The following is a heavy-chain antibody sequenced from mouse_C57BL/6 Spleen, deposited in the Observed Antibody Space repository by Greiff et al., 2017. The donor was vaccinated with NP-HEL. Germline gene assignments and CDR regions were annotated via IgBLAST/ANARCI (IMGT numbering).Heavy chain of an antibody. CDR1: GYSFTGYY. V-gene: IGHV1-42*01. CDR2: INPSTGGT. J-gene: IGHJ3*01. CDR3: ARSSYYSNYVRFAY. Sequence: VQLKESGPELVKPGASVKISCTASGYSFTGYYMNWVKQSPEKSLEWIGEINPSTGGTTYTQQFKAQATFTVDKSSSTAYMKLKSLTSEDSAVYYCARSSYYSNYVRFAYWGQGTLVTVSA. D-gene: IGHD2-5*01.